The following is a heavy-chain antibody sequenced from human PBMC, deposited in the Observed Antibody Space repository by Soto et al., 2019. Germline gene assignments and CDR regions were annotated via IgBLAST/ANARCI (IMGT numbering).Heavy chain of an antibody. D-gene: IGHD6-19*01. CDR3: ARGERWGSGCNDY. CDR2: INPNSGGT. Sequence: GASVKVSCKASGYTFTGYYMHWVREAPGQGLEWMGWINPNSGGTNYAQKFQGRVTMTRDTSISTAYMELSRLRSDDTAVYYCARGERWGSGCNDYWGQGALVTVSS. V-gene: IGHV1-2*02. J-gene: IGHJ4*02. CDR1: GYTFTGYY.